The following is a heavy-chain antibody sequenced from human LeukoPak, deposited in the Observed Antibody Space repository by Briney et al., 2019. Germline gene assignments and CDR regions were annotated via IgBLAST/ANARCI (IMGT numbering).Heavy chain of an antibody. CDR1: GFTFSSYA. D-gene: IGHD6-19*01. CDR2: ISSNGGST. J-gene: IGHJ4*02. Sequence: PGGSLRLSCAASGFTFSSYAMHWVRQAPGKGLEYVSAISSNGGSTYYANSVKGRFTISRDNSKNTLYLQMSSLRAEDTAVYYCVKGLQMAVAVAWGFDYWGQGTLVTVSS. CDR3: VKGLQMAVAVAWGFDY. V-gene: IGHV3-64*01.